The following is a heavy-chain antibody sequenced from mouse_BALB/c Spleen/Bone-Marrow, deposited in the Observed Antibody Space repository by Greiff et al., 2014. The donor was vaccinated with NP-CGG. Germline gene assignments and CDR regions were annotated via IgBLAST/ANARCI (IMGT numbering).Heavy chain of an antibody. CDR3: ARRKTTILTTFYWYFDV. CDR1: GFTFSGYA. D-gene: IGHD2-5*01. CDR2: ISSGGST. Sequence: VQLKESGGGLVKPGGSLKLSCAASGFTFSGYAMSWVRQTPEKRLEWVASISSGGSTFYPDSVKSRFTISRDNARNILYLQMSSLRSEDTAMYYCARRKTTILTTFYWYFDVWGAGTTVTVSS. J-gene: IGHJ1*01. V-gene: IGHV5-6-5*01.